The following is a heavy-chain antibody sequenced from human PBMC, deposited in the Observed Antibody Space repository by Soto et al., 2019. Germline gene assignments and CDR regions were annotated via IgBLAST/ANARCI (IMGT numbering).Heavy chain of an antibody. CDR2: ISHDGNNK. CDR1: GFTFSSYV. D-gene: IGHD1-26*01. Sequence: QVQLVESGGGVVQPGRSLRLSCAASGFTFSSYVMHWVRQTPGRGLEWVAFISHDGNNKYYADSVKGRFTISRDNSENTLYLQMDSLRAEDTAVYYCARDDEGGSDCDLGYWGQGPLVTVPS. V-gene: IGHV3-30-3*01. J-gene: IGHJ4*02. CDR3: ARDDEGGSDCDLGY.